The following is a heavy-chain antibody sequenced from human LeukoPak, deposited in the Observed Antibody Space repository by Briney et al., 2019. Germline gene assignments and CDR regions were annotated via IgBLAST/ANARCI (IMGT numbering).Heavy chain of an antibody. V-gene: IGHV4-4*07. Sequence: TSETLSLTCTVSGGSISSYYWSWIRQPAGKGLEWIGRIYTSGSTNYNPSLKSRVSISVDTSKNQFSLKLSSVTAADTAVYYCATHPLRGPPAYWGQGTLVTVSS. CDR2: IYTSGST. CDR1: GGSISSYY. CDR3: ATHPLRGPPAY. J-gene: IGHJ4*02.